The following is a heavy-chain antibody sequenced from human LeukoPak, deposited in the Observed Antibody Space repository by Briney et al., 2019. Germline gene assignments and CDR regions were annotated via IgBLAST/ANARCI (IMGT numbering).Heavy chain of an antibody. V-gene: IGHV4-59*12. CDR2: ISYSGST. D-gene: IGHD2-15*01. CDR1: GDSISNYY. CDR3: ARGYCSGGSCYSYYYYSYMDV. J-gene: IGHJ6*03. Sequence: ASETLSLTCTVSGDSISNYYWSWIRQPPGKGLEWIGSISYSGSTYYNPSLKSRVTISVDTSEKQFSLKLSSVTAADTAVYYCARGYCSGGSCYSYYYYSYMDVWGKGTTVTVSS.